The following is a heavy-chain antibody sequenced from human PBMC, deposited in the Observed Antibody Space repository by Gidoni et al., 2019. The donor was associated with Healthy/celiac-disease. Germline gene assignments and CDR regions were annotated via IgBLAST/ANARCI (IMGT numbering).Heavy chain of an antibody. CDR1: GFTFSSYA. V-gene: IGHV3-30*04. D-gene: IGHD1-26*01. J-gene: IGHJ4*02. CDR2: ISYDGSNK. Sequence: QVQLVESGGGVVQPGRSLRLSCAASGFTFSSYAMHWVRQAPGKGLEVVAVISYDGSNKYYAGSVKGRFTISRDNSKNALYLQMNSLRAEDTAVYYCASPCLEWELRFGYFDYWGQGTLVTVSS. CDR3: ASPCLEWELRFGYFDY.